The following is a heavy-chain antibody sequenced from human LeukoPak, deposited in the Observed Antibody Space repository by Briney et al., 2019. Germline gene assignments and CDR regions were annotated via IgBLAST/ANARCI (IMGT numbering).Heavy chain of an antibody. Sequence: VGALRLSCAASGFTFSSYVMHWVCQAPGEGLEYVSAITSNGDKTYYGSSVKGRVTISRDNSKNTRYLQMGSVRVEDMAVYYFARGGATTLLDYWGQGTQVTVSS. CDR1: GFTFSSYV. CDR2: ITSNGDKT. V-gene: IGHV3-64*01. CDR3: ARGGATTLLDY. J-gene: IGHJ4*02. D-gene: IGHD1-14*01.